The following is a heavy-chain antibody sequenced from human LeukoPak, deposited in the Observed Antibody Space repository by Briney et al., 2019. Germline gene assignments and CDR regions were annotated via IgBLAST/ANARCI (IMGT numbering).Heavy chain of an antibody. CDR1: GFTFSSYS. Sequence: PGGSLRLSCAASGFTFSSYSMNWVRQAPGEGLEWVSSISTSSNYIYYADSLKGRFTISRDNAKNSLYLQMNSLRAEDTAVYYCAGDCSGGSCYSGSFDYWGQGTLVTVSS. V-gene: IGHV3-21*01. CDR2: ISTSSNYI. J-gene: IGHJ4*02. CDR3: AGDCSGGSCYSGSFDY. D-gene: IGHD2-15*01.